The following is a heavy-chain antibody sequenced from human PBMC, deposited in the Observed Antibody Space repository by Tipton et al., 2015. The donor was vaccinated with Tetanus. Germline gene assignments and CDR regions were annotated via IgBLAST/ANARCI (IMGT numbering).Heavy chain of an antibody. CDR3: VYPISGSAFDC. J-gene: IGHJ4*02. Sequence: QLVQSGGGVVQPGRSLRLSCAASGFTFSNSGMHWVRQAPGKGLEWVAIISYDGNYQSYAESVKGRFTISRDNSKSTLFLQMNGLRAEDTAVYYCVYPISGSAFDCWGQGSLFTVSS. V-gene: IGHV3-30*03. D-gene: IGHD6-25*01. CDR2: ISYDGNYQ. CDR1: GFTFSNSG.